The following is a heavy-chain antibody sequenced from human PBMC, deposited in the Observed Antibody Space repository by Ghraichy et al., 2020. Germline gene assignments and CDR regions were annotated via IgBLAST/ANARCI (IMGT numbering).Heavy chain of an antibody. Sequence: SETLSLTCTVSGGSISSGGYYWSWIRQHPGKGLEWIGYIYYSGSTYYNPSLKSRVTISVDTSKNQFSLKLSSVTAADTAVYYCARDSRRFYGMDVWRQGTTVTVSS. D-gene: IGHD3-3*01. J-gene: IGHJ6*02. CDR2: IYYSGST. CDR3: ARDSRRFYGMDV. V-gene: IGHV4-31*03. CDR1: GGSISSGGYY.